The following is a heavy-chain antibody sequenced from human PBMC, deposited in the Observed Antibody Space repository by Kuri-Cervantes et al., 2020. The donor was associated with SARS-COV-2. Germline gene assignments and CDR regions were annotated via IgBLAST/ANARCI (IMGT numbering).Heavy chain of an antibody. CDR2: ISGSGSYI. CDR3: ARVAGEGPIYYYYMDV. Sequence: GGSLRLSCAASGFTFSSYWMSWVRQAPGKALQWISSISGSGSYIYYADSLRGRFTISRDDAKNSLYLQMNSLRAEDTAVYFCARVAGEGPIYYYYMDVWGKGTTVTVSS. D-gene: IGHD1-1*01. J-gene: IGHJ6*03. V-gene: IGHV3-21*01. CDR1: GFTFSSYW.